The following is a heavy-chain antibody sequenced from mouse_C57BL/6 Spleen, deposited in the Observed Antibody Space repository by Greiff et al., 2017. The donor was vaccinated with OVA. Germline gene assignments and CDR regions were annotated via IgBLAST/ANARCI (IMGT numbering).Heavy chain of an antibody. Sequence: EVQLQQSGPELVKPGASVKISCKASGYTFTDYYMNWVKQSHGKSLEWIGDINPNNGGTSYNQKFKGKATLTVDKSSSTAYMELRSLTSEDSAVYYCARGPEVVATDYWGQGTTLTVSS. V-gene: IGHV1-26*01. J-gene: IGHJ2*01. D-gene: IGHD1-1*01. CDR2: INPNNGGT. CDR3: ARGPEVVATDY. CDR1: GYTFTDYY.